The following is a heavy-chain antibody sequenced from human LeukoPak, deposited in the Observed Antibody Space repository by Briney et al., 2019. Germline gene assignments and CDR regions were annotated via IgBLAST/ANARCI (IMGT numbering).Heavy chain of an antibody. D-gene: IGHD3-22*01. CDR1: GYTFTSYG. J-gene: IGHJ4*02. CDR3: ARDLALVVIDY. Sequence: EASVKVSCKASGYTFTSYGISWVRQAPGQGLEWMGWISAYNGSTNYAQKLQGRVTMTTDTSTSTAYMELRSLRSDDTAVYYCARDLALVVIDYWGQGTLVTVSS. CDR2: ISAYNGST. V-gene: IGHV1-18*01.